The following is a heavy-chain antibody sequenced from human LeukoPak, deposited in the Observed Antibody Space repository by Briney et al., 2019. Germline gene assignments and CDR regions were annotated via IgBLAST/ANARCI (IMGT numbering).Heavy chain of an antibody. CDR1: GGSISSYY. CDR2: IYYSGST. J-gene: IGHJ5*02. V-gene: IGHV4-59*12. D-gene: IGHD3-10*01. Sequence: PSETLSLTCTVCGGSISSYYWSWIRQPPGKGLEWIGFIYYSGSTNYKPSLKSRVTISVDTSKNQFSLKLSSVTAADTAVYYCARGLNYYGSGSYYPWFDPWGQGTLVTVSS. CDR3: ARGLNYYGSGSYYPWFDP.